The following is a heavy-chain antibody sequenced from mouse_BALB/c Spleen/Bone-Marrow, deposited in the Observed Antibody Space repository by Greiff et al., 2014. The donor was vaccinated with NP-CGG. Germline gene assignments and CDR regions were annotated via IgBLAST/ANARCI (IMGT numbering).Heavy chain of an antibody. V-gene: IGHV14-3*02. D-gene: IGHD1-2*01. J-gene: IGHJ1*01. CDR2: TDPANGNT. CDR1: GFNIKDTY. CDR3: ARGGTTATWYFDV. Sequence: EVQLQQSGAELVKPGASVKLSCTASGFNIKDTYKHWVKQRPEQGLEWIGRTDPANGNTKYDPKFQGKATITADTSSNTAYLQLSSLTSEDTAVYYCARGGTTATWYFDVWGAGTTVTVSS.